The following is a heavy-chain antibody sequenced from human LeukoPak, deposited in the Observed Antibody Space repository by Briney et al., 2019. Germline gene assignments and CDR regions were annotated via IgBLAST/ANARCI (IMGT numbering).Heavy chain of an antibody. D-gene: IGHD3-22*01. CDR1: GFTFDDYA. CDR2: ISWHSGSI. V-gene: IGHV3-9*01. Sequence: GRSLRLSCAASGFTFDDYAMHWVRQALGKGLEWVSGISWHSGSIVYADSLKRRFTISKDYPKKSLYLQIHSLRAQDTSLYYCAKVSTDYYDSSGYYDVWGQGPLVTVSS. J-gene: IGHJ4*02. CDR3: AKVSTDYYDSSGYYDV.